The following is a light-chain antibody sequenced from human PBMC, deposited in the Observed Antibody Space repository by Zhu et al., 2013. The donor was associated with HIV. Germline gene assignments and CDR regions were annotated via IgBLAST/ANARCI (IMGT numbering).Light chain of an antibody. CDR2: DAS. J-gene: IGKJ1*01. Sequence: EMVLTQSPATLSLSPRERATLSCGTSQSVAYNYLAWYQHRPGLAPRLLIYDASRRAAGIPDKFSGSGSGTDFTLTISRLEAEDVAVYYCQQYGTSPTWTFGQGTKVEIK. V-gene: IGKV3D-20*01. CDR1: QSVAYNY. CDR3: QQYGTSPTWT.